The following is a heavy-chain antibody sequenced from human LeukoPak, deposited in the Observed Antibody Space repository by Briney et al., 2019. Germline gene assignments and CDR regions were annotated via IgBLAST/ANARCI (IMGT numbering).Heavy chain of an antibody. Sequence: SETLSLTCTVSGGCISSGSYYWSWIRQPAGKGLERIGYIYYSGSTNYNPSLKSRVTISVDTSKNQFSLKLSSVTAADTAVYYCARVLALSFWSGYYFDYWGQGTLVTVSS. CDR3: ARVLALSFWSGYYFDY. V-gene: IGHV4-61*10. J-gene: IGHJ4*02. CDR2: IYYSGST. CDR1: GGCISSGSYY. D-gene: IGHD3-3*01.